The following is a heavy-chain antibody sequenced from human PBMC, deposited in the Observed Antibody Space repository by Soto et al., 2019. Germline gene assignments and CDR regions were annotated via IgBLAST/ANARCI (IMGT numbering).Heavy chain of an antibody. Sequence: QVQLQQWGAGLLKPSETLSLTCAVYGGSFRGYYWSWIRQPPGKGLDWIGEINHSGSTNYNPSLKRRVTISVDTSKNQFSLKLSAVTAADTAVDYGERVVIAAAGTIHAALDIWGQWTMVTVSS. CDR1: GGSFRGYY. J-gene: IGHJ3*02. CDR2: INHSGST. V-gene: IGHV4-34*01. CDR3: ERVVIAAAGTIHAALDI. D-gene: IGHD6-13*01.